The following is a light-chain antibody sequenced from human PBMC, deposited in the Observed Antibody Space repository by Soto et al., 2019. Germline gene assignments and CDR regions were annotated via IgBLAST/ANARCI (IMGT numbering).Light chain of an antibody. CDR3: QQYNSFPWT. J-gene: IGKJ1*01. CDR2: AAS. Sequence: VIWMTQSPSLLSASTGDRVTISCRVSQAISTYLAWYQQKPGKAPELLIYAASTLQSGVPSRFSGSGSGTDFTLTISRLQSEDFATYYCQQYNSFPWTFDQGTKVEIK. V-gene: IGKV1D-8*01. CDR1: QAISTY.